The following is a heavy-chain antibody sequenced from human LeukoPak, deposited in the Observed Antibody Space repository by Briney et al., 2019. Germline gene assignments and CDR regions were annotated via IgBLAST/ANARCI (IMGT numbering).Heavy chain of an antibody. CDR3: ARSSRYNWNEVDH. CDR1: GFTFSSYG. V-gene: IGHV3-30*03. D-gene: IGHD1-20*01. CDR2: ISYDGSNK. J-gene: IGHJ4*02. Sequence: GGSLRLSCAASGFTFSSYGMHWVRQAPGKGLEWVAAISYDGSNKYYADSVKGRFTISRDYSKNTLYLQMNSLRAEDTAVYHCARSSRYNWNEVDHWGQGTLVTVSS.